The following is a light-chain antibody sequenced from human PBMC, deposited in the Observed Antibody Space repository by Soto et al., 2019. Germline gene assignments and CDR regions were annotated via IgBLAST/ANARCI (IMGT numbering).Light chain of an antibody. CDR1: QTVRNNY. CDR3: QQRSNWPLT. V-gene: IGKV3D-20*02. J-gene: IGKJ4*01. CDR2: DAS. Sequence: EVVLTQSPCTLSLSPGERATLSCRASQTVRNNYLAWYQQKPGQAPRLLIYDASSRATGIPDRFSGGGSGTDFTLTISRLEPEDFAVYYCQQRSNWPLTFGGGTKVAIK.